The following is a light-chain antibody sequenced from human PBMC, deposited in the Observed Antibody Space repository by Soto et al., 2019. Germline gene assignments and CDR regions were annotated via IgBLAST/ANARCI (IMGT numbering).Light chain of an antibody. J-gene: IGKJ1*01. CDR1: QSFSSN. CDR3: QQYHSFWT. V-gene: IGKV3-15*01. Sequence: ELVMTQSPATLSVSPGERATLSCRASQSFSSNVAWYQQKPGQAPRLLIYGTSTRVTGIPARFSGSGSGTEFTLTISSLQPDDFATYYCQQYHSFWTFGQGTKVDIK. CDR2: GTS.